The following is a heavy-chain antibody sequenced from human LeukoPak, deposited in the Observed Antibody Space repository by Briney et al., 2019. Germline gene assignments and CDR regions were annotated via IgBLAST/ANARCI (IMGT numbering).Heavy chain of an antibody. CDR2: IYYSGST. V-gene: IGHV4-39*01. D-gene: IGHD3-10*01. CDR1: GGSISSSSYY. Sequence: SETLSLTCTVSGGSISSSSYYWGWIRQPPGEGLEWIGSIYYSGSTYYSPSLKSRVTISVDTSKNQFSLKLSSVTAADTAVYYCARGGSYGSGSYYNVIRWPLDYWGQGTLVTVSS. CDR3: ARGGSYGSGSYYNVIRWPLDY. J-gene: IGHJ4*02.